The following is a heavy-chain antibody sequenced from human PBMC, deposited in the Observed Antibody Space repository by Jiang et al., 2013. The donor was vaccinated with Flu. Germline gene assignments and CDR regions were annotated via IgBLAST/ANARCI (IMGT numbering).Heavy chain of an antibody. CDR3: AKVAARLVSRPYYYYGMDV. J-gene: IGHJ6*02. V-gene: IGHV3-23*01. Sequence: QLLESGGGLVQPGGSLRLSCAASGFTFSSYAMSWVRQAPGKGLEWVSAISGSGGSTYYADSVKGRFTISRDNSKNTLYLQMNSLRAEDTAVYYCAKVAARLVSRPYYYYGMDVWGQGTTVTVSS. CDR1: GFTFSSYA. CDR2: ISGSGGST. D-gene: IGHD6-6*01.